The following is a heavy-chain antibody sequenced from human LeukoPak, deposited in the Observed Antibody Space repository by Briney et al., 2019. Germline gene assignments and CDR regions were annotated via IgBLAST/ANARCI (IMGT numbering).Heavy chain of an antibody. CDR1: GFTFDYYW. D-gene: IGHD6-13*01. CDR2: INTDGSNT. V-gene: IGHV3-74*01. J-gene: IGHJ4*02. CDR3: AKPVGNSWFYFDY. Sequence: GGSLRLSCAASGFTFDYYWMHWVRQAPGKGLMWVSRINTDGSNTHYADSVKGRFTISRDNSKNTLYLQMNSLRAEDTAVYYCAKPVGNSWFYFDYWGQGTLVTVSS.